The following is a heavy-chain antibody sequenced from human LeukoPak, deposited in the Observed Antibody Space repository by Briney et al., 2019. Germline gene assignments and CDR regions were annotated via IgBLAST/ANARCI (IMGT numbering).Heavy chain of an antibody. CDR1: GYTFSNYG. V-gene: IGHV1-18*01. CDR2: ISAYNGNT. Sequence: GASVKVSCKASGYTFSNYGISWVRQAPGRGLEWMGWISAYNGNTRFAQKLQGRVTMTTDTSTTTVYMELRSLTSDDTAVYYCARDTVTFGGFIVHHYWGQGTLVTVSS. CDR3: ARDTVTFGGFIVHHY. D-gene: IGHD3-16*02. J-gene: IGHJ4*02.